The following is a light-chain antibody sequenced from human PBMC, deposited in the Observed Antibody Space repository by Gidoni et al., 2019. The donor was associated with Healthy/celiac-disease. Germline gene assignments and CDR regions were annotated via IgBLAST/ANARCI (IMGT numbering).Light chain of an antibody. CDR3: QVWDSSTEV. CDR1: NIGSKN. J-gene: IGLJ3*02. CDR2: RDS. Sequence: SYELTQPLSVSVALGKTARITCGGNNIGSKNVHWYQQKPGQAPVLVIYRDSNRPSGIPERFSGSNSGNTATLTISRAQAGDEADYYCQVWDSSTEVFGGGTKLTVL. V-gene: IGLV3-9*01.